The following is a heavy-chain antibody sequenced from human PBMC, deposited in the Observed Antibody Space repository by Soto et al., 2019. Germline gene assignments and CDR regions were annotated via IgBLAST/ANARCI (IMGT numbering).Heavy chain of an antibody. J-gene: IGHJ5*02. CDR1: GFSLSNARMG. V-gene: IGHV2-26*01. D-gene: IGHD6-25*01. Sequence: QVTLKESGPVLVKPTETLTLTCTVSGFSLSNARMGVSWIRQPPGKALEWLAHIFSNDEKSYSTSLKSRLTISKDTSKSQVVLIMTNMDPVDTATYYCARIEADLAWFDPWGQGTLVTVSS. CDR2: IFSNDEK. CDR3: ARIEADLAWFDP.